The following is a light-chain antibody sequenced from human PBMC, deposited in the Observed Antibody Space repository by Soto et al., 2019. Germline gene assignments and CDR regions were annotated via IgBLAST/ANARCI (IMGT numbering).Light chain of an antibody. Sequence: EIILAQFPGTLSVSPGERATLSCRTSQSIGRNLAWYQQRPGQAPRLLIYGASSRATGIPARFSGSGSGTEFTLTISSLQSEDFAVYYCHQYNNWPQTFGQGTKVEIK. CDR2: GAS. CDR3: HQYNNWPQT. J-gene: IGKJ1*01. CDR1: QSIGRN. V-gene: IGKV3-15*01.